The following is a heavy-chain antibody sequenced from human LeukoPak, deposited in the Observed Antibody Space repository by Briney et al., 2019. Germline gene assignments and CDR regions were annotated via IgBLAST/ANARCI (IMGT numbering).Heavy chain of an antibody. CDR1: GFTVSSSY. Sequence: GGSLRLSCAASGFTVSSSYMSWVRQAPGRGLEWVSVIYSGGITYYADSVKGRFTISRDNSKNTLYLQMNSLRAEDTAVYYCAKVDSPITIFGWGQGTLVTVSS. CDR3: AKVDSPITIFG. CDR2: IYSGGIT. J-gene: IGHJ4*02. V-gene: IGHV3-66*01. D-gene: IGHD3-3*01.